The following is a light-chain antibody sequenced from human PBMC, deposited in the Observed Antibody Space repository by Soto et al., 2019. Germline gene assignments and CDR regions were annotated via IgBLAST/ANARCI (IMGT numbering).Light chain of an antibody. J-gene: IGKJ4*01. V-gene: IGKV3-11*01. CDR3: QQHSNWPLT. Sequence: EIVLTQSPATLSLSPGERVTLSCRASQSVSSYLAWYQQKPGQAPRLLIYDASKRVTGISARFSGSGSGTDFTLTISSLEPEDFAVYYCQQHSNWPLTFGGGTKVEIK. CDR1: QSVSSY. CDR2: DAS.